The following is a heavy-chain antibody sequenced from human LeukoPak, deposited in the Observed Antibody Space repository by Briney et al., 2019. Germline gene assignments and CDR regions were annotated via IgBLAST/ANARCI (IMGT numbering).Heavy chain of an antibody. Sequence: GGSLRLSCAASGFTFSSSAMTWVRQAPGQGLEWVSSISGSGTNTYYADSVKGRFTISRDNSKSTLYLQVNSLRAEDTALYYCARSLERDYHGSNYYMNNWFDPWGQGTLVTVPS. CDR3: ARSLERDYHGSNYYMNNWFDP. D-gene: IGHD3-10*01. CDR2: ISGSGTNT. V-gene: IGHV3-23*01. CDR1: GFTFSSSA. J-gene: IGHJ5*02.